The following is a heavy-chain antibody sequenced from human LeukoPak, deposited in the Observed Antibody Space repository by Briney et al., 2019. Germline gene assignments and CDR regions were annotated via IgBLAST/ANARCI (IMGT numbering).Heavy chain of an antibody. Sequence: SETLSLTCTVSGGSISSGDYYWSWIRQPPGKGLEWIGYIYYSGSTYYNPSLKSRVTISVDTSKNQFSLKLSSVTAADTAVYYCARQYYYGSGSYFPPDGWFDPWGQGTLVTVSS. CDR1: GGSISSGDYY. J-gene: IGHJ5*02. D-gene: IGHD3-10*01. CDR2: IYYSGST. CDR3: ARQYYYGSGSYFPPDGWFDP. V-gene: IGHV4-30-4*01.